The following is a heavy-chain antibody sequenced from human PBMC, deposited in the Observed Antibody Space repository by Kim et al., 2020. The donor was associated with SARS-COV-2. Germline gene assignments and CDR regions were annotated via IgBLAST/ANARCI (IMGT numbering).Heavy chain of an antibody. CDR3: ARVPGGYYGSGTGWFDP. D-gene: IGHD3-10*01. Sequence: RKSRVTISVDTSTNQFSLKLSSVTAADTAVYYCARVPGGYYGSGTGWFDPWGQGTLVTVSS. V-gene: IGHV4-39*07. J-gene: IGHJ5*02.